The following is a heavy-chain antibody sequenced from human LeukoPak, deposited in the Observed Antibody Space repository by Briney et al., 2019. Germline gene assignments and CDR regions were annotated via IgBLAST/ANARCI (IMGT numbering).Heavy chain of an antibody. CDR2: IYTSGST. CDR3: ARVYYSSSYDYWYLDL. Sequence: PSETLSLTCTVSGGSISSGSYYWSWVRQPAGKGLEWIGRIYTSGSTNYNPSLKSRVTISVDTSKNQFSLKLSSVTAADTAVYYCARVYYSSSYDYWYLDLWGRGTLVTVSS. J-gene: IGHJ2*01. CDR1: GGSISSGSYY. D-gene: IGHD6-13*01. V-gene: IGHV4-61*02.